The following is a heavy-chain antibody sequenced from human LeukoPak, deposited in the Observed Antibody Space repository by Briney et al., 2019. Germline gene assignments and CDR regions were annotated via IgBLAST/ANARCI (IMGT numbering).Heavy chain of an antibody. V-gene: IGHV3-9*01. Sequence: PGGFLRLSCAASGFTFDDYAMHWVRQAPGKGLEWVSGISWNSGSIGYADSVKGRFTISRDNAKNSLYLQMNSLRAEDTAVYYCARELPFDYWGQGTLVTVSS. D-gene: IGHD2-15*01. CDR3: ARELPFDY. CDR1: GFTFDDYA. J-gene: IGHJ4*02. CDR2: ISWNSGSI.